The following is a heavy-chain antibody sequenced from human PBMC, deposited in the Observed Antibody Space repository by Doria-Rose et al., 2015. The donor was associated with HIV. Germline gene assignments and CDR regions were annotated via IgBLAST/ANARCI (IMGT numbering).Heavy chain of an antibody. CDR3: ARDVDPDYDFWSGYPNSFDP. CDR1: GSPFSSYA. CDR2: IIPIFGTT. J-gene: IGHJ5*02. V-gene: IGHV1-69*15. D-gene: IGHD3-3*01. Sequence: GAEVTKPGSSVKVSCKASGSPFSSYAITWVRQAPGQGLEWMGRIIPIFGTTNYAQKFQGRLTITADESTSTSYMDLSSLRSEDTAVYYCARDVDPDYDFWSGYPNSFDPWGQGTLVTVSS.